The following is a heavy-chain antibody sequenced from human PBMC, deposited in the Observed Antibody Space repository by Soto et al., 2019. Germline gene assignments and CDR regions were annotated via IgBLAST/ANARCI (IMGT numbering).Heavy chain of an antibody. D-gene: IGHD2-8*01. Sequence: PWGSLRLSCAASGFTFSSSSMNWVRQAPGKGLEWVSSISSSSSYIYYADSVKGRFTISRDNAKNSLYLQMNSLRAEDTAVYYCARDDCTNGVCENWFDPWGQGTLVTVSP. V-gene: IGHV3-21*01. CDR2: ISSSSSYI. CDR3: ARDDCTNGVCENWFDP. CDR1: GFTFSSSS. J-gene: IGHJ5*02.